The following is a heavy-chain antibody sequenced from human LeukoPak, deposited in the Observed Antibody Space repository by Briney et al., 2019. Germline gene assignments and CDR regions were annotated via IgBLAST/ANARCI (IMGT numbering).Heavy chain of an antibody. J-gene: IGHJ6*02. D-gene: IGHD2-8*01. CDR1: GYTLTELS. V-gene: IGHV1-24*01. Sequence: ASVKVSCKVSGYTLTELSMHWVRQAPGKGLEWVGGFDPEDGETIYAQKFQGRVTMTEDTSTDTAYMELSSLRSEDTAVYYCATGTAYCTNGVCYQYYYYGMDVWGQGTTVTVSS. CDR2: FDPEDGET. CDR3: ATGTAYCTNGVCYQYYYYGMDV.